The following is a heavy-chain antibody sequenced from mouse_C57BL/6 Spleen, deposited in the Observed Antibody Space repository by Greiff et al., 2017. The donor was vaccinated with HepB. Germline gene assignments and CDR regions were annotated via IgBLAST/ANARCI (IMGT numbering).Heavy chain of an antibody. V-gene: IGHV1-72*01. J-gene: IGHJ4*01. Sequence: VQLQQPGAELVKPGASVKLSCKASGYTFTSYWMHGVKQRPGGGLEWIGRIDPNSGGTKYKEKFKGKATLTVDKPSSTAYMQLSSLTSEDSAVYYCARSGQLRRDYAMDYWGQGTSVTVSS. CDR2: IDPNSGGT. CDR1: GYTFTSYW. CDR3: ARSGQLRRDYAMDY. D-gene: IGHD3-2*02.